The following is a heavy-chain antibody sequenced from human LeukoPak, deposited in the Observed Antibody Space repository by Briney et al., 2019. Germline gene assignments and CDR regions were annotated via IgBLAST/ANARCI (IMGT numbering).Heavy chain of an antibody. CDR1: GYSFTSYW. CDR3: ATSPLDCSSTTCPPYFDL. V-gene: IGHV5-51*01. J-gene: IGHJ2*01. CDR2: IYPGDSDT. D-gene: IGHD2-2*01. Sequence: GESLKISCKGSGYSFTSYWIGWVRQMPGKGLEWMGIIYPGDSDTRYSPSFQGQVTISADKSISTAYLQWSSLKASDTAMYYCATSPLDCSSTTCPPYFDLWGRGTLVTVSS.